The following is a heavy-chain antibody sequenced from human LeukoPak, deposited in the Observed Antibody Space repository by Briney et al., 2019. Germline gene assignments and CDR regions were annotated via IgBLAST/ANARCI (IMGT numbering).Heavy chain of an antibody. J-gene: IGHJ4*02. CDR3: ARHFYYYDSSGPNWSLFDY. CDR1: GYSISTGYY. D-gene: IGHD3-22*01. CDR2: FYHGGST. Sequence: SETLSLTCTVSGYSISTGYYWDWIRQPPGKGLEWIGTFYHGGSTYYNPSLKSRVTISVDTSKNQFSLNLTSVTAADTAVYYCARHFYYYDSSGPNWSLFDYWGQGTLVTVSS. V-gene: IGHV4-38-2*02.